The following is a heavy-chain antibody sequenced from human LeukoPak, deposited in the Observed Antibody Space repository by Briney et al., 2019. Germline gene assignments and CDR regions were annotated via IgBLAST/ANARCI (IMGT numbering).Heavy chain of an antibody. D-gene: IGHD5-18*01. V-gene: IGHV3-48*03. CDR1: GFTFSNYE. CDR2: ISSSGSSI. J-gene: IGHJ3*02. CDR3: AREASGYSYGLDAFDI. Sequence: GGSLTLSCAASGFTFSNYEMNWVRQAPGKGLEWVSYISSSGSSIYYGDSVKGRFTISRDNAKNSLYLQMNSLRAEDTAVYYCAREASGYSYGLDAFDIWGQGTMVTVSS.